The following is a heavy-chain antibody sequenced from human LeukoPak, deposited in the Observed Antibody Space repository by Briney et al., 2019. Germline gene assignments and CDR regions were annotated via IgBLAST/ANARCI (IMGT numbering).Heavy chain of an antibody. CDR1: GFTFSSYA. D-gene: IGHD2-21*02. Sequence: PGRSLRLSCAASGFTFSSYAMHWVRQAPGKGLEWVAVISYDGSNKYYADSVKGRFTISRDNSKNTLYLQMNSLRAEDTAVNYCARGDIVVVTAMLDYWGQGTLVTVSS. CDR3: ARGDIVVVTAMLDY. V-gene: IGHV3-30-3*01. CDR2: ISYDGSNK. J-gene: IGHJ4*02.